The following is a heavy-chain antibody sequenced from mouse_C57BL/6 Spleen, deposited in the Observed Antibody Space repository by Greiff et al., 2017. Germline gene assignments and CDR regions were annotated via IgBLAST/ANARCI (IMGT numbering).Heavy chain of an antibody. J-gene: IGHJ4*01. CDR2: ISNGGGST. CDR1: GFTFSDYY. V-gene: IGHV5-12*01. Sequence: EVKLEESGGGLVQPGGSLKLSCAASGFTFSDYYMYWVRQTPEKRLEWVAYISNGGGSTYYPDTVKGRFTISRDNAKNTLYLQMSRLKSEDTAMYYCARHLYDYDGAMDYWGQGTSVTVSS. CDR3: ARHLYDYDGAMDY. D-gene: IGHD2-4*01.